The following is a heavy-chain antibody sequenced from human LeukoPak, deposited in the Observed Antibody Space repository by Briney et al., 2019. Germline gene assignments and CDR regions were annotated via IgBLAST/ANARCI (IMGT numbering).Heavy chain of an antibody. CDR1: GFTFSSYA. D-gene: IGHD1-14*01. V-gene: IGHV3-30-3*01. CDR2: ISYDGSNK. J-gene: IGHJ3*02. Sequence: WRSLRLSCAASGFTFSSYAMHWVRQAPGKGLEWVAVISYDGSNKYYADSVKGRFTISRDNSKNTLYLQMNSLRAEDTAVYYCAREAGYAFDIWGQGTMVTVSS. CDR3: AREAGYAFDI.